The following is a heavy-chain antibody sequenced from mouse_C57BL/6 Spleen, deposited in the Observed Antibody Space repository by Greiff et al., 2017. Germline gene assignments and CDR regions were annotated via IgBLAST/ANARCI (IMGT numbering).Heavy chain of an antibody. V-gene: IGHV1-55*01. J-gene: IGHJ1*03. D-gene: IGHD1-1*01. CDR2: IYPGSGST. Sequence: QVQLQQPGAELVKPGASVKMSCKASGYTFTSYWITWVKQRPGQGLEWIGDIYPGSGSTNYNEKFKSKATLTVDTSSSTAYMQLSSLTSEDSAVYYCARSGGSSFSYWYVEVWGTGTTVTVSS. CDR3: ARSGGSSFSYWYVEV. CDR1: GYTFTSYW.